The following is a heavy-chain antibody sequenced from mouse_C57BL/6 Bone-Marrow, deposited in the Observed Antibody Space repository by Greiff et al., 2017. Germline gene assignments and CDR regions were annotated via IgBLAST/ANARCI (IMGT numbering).Heavy chain of an antibody. J-gene: IGHJ4*01. CDR1: GFSLTSYG. D-gene: IGHD1-1*01. CDR2: IWSGGST. Sequence: VKLKQSGPGLVQPSPSLSITCTVSGFSLTSYGVHWVRQSPGKGLEWLGVIWSGGSTDYNAAFISRLSISKDNSKSQVFFKMNSLQADDTAIYYCSRHMTTVHYYAMDYWGQGTSVTVSS. V-gene: IGHV2-2*01. CDR3: SRHMTTVHYYAMDY.